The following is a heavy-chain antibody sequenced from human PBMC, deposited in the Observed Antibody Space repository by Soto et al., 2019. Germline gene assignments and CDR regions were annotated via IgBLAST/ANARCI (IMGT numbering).Heavy chain of an antibody. CDR1: GYTFTSYG. CDR3: ARSAQDIVVVPAAMVDY. J-gene: IGHJ4*02. V-gene: IGHV1-18*01. D-gene: IGHD2-2*01. Sequence: QVQLLQSGAEVKKPGASVKVSCKDSGYTFTSYGISWVRQAPGQGLEWMGWISAYNGNTNYAQKLQGRVTMTTDPSPSTAYMELRSLRSDDTAVYYCARSAQDIVVVPAAMVDYWGQGTLVTVSS. CDR2: ISAYNGNT.